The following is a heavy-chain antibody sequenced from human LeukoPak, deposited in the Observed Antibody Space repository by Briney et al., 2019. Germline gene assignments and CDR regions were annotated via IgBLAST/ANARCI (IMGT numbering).Heavy chain of an antibody. V-gene: IGHV4-59*08. J-gene: IGHJ3*02. D-gene: IGHD1-26*01. CDR2: IYNSGST. Sequence: SETLSLTCTVSGGSINSYYWTWIRQPPGKGLEWIGYIYNSGSTNYNPSLKSRVTISTDTSKKQFSLRVSSVTAAHTAVYYCARRLRIEGGTRRGDALDMWGQGTMVTVSS. CDR1: GGSINSYY. CDR3: ARRLRIEGGTRRGDALDM.